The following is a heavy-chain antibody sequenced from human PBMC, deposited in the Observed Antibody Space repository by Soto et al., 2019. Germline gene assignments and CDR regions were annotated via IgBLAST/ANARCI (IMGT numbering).Heavy chain of an antibody. D-gene: IGHD2-15*01. V-gene: IGHV4-34*01. J-gene: IGHJ5*02. CDR3: VRGWRSLPHWFDP. CDR2: VSHSGST. Sequence: SDTLSLTCXVYGGSISDYYWSWIRQPPGKGLEWIGEVSHSGSTNYNPSLQSRVTISVDTSKNQFSLKVNSVTAADTAVYYCVRGWRSLPHWFDPWGQGTLVTVSS. CDR1: GGSISDYY.